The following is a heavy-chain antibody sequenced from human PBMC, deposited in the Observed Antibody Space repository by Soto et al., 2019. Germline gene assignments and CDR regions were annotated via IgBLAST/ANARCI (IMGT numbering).Heavy chain of an antibody. V-gene: IGHV1-69*01. CDR3: AKVPRDENWNLDYGMDV. CDR1: GGTFTSYA. D-gene: IGHD1-1*01. Sequence: QVQLVQSGAEVKKPGSSVKVSCKASGGTFTSYAISWVRQAPGHGLEWMGGILPIFATTNYAQKFQGRVTITADESTSTAYMELISLRSEDTAVYYCAKVPRDENWNLDYGMDVWGQGTTVTVSS. J-gene: IGHJ6*02. CDR2: ILPIFATT.